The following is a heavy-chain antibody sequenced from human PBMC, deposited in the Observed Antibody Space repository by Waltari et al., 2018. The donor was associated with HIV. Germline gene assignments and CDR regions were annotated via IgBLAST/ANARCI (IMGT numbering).Heavy chain of an antibody. CDR2: INPTSGNT. CDR3: ARQYCNSTSCQVVGYGMDV. CDR1: GYTFANSI. D-gene: IGHD2-2*01. Sequence: QVEPVQLAAKLKKTAAAVKVSGTATGYTFANSISNREGQASGQGLEWIGWINPTSGNTGYAQKFQGRVTMTRNTSISTAYMELSSLRSEDTAVYYCARQYCNSTSCQVVGYGMDVWGQGSTVTVAS. V-gene: IGHV1-8*01. J-gene: IGHJ6*02.